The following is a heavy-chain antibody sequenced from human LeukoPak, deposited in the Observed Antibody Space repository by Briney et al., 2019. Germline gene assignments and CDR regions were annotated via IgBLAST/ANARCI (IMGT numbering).Heavy chain of an antibody. J-gene: IGHJ4*02. V-gene: IGHV4-4*07. CDR1: GGSLSSYY. Sequence: PSETLSLTCIVSGGSLSSYYWSWIRQPAGKGLEWIGRIYSSGSTDYNPSLRSRVTMSVDTSKNQFSLKLRSVTAADTAVYYCASRTHDYGDYEAYWGQGTLVTVSS. D-gene: IGHD4-17*01. CDR3: ASRTHDYGDYEAY. CDR2: IYSSGST.